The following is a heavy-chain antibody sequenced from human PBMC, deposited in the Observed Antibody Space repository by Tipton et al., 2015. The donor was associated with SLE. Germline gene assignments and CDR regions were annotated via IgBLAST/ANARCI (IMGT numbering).Heavy chain of an antibody. Sequence: QLVQSGAEVKKPGASVKVSCKASGYTFTSYDIHWVRQAPGQGLEWMGWISHYTGNTDYAQRLQGRVTMTTDTPPTTAYMELRSLRSDDTAVYYCARGLSNRKRSSDTFDKWGQGTMVTVSS. J-gene: IGHJ3*02. CDR2: ISHYTGNT. CDR1: GYTFTSYD. CDR3: ARGLSNRKRSSDTFDK. V-gene: IGHV1-18*01.